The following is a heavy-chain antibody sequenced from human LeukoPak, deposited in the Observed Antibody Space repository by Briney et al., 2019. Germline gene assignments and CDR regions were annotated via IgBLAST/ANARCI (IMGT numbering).Heavy chain of an antibody. V-gene: IGHV1-8*02. CDR2: MNPNSGNT. D-gene: IGHD6-6*01. CDR1: GYTFTSYG. Sequence: RASVKVSCKASGYTFTSYGINWVRQATGQGLEWMGWMNPNSGNTGYAQKFQGRVTMTRNTSISTAYMELSSLRSEDTAVYYCARGRPAARDKKKWFDPWGQGTLVTVSS. J-gene: IGHJ5*02. CDR3: ARGRPAARDKKKWFDP.